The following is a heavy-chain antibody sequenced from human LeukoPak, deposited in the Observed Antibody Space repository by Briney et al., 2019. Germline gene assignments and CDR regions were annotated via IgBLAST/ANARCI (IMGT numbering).Heavy chain of an antibody. D-gene: IGHD6-13*01. V-gene: IGHV3-11*06. J-gene: IGHJ6*02. CDR1: GFTFSDYY. CDR2: ISSSSSYT. CDR3: AGYSSSWYVVDYYYGMDV. Sequence: PGGSLRLSCAASGFTFSDYYMSWIRQAPGKGLEWVSYISSSSSYTNYADSVKGRFTISRDNAKNSLYLQMNSLRAEDTAVYYCAGYSSSWYVVDYYYGMDVWGQGTTVTVS.